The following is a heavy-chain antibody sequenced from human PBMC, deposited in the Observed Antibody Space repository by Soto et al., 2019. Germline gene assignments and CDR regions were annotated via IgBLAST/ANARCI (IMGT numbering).Heavy chain of an antibody. CDR3: ARDGESKLWFDPNLVGKDAFDI. J-gene: IGHJ3*02. CDR2: IWYDGSNK. V-gene: IGHV3-33*01. Sequence: QVQLVESGGGVVQPGRSLRLSCAASGFTFSSYGMHWVRQAPGKGLEWVAVIWYDGSNKYYADSVKGRFTISRDNSKNSMYLQMNSLRAEDTAVYYCARDGESKLWFDPNLVGKDAFDIWGQGTMVTVSS. D-gene: IGHD3-10*01. CDR1: GFTFSSYG.